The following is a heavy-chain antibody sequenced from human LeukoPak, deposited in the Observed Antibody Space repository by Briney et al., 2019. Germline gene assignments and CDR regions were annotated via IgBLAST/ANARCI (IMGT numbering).Heavy chain of an antibody. J-gene: IGHJ5*02. CDR1: GYTFTSYG. D-gene: IGHD3-22*01. CDR3: ARDPEHDSSGQSWFDP. V-gene: IGHV1-18*01. CDR2: ISAYNGNT. Sequence: ASVKVSCKASGYTFTSYGISWVRQAPGQGLKWMGWISAYNGNTNYAQKLQGRVTMTTDTSTSTAYMELRSLRSDDTAVYYCARDPEHDSSGQSWFDPWGQGTLVTVSS.